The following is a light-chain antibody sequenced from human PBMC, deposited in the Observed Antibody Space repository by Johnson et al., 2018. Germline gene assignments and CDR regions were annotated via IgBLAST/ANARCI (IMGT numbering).Light chain of an antibody. CDR2: ENN. J-gene: IGLJ1*01. CDR1: SSNIGNNY. CDR3: GTWDSSLGAGNV. Sequence: QSVLTQPPSVSAAPGQKVTISCSGSSSNIGNNYVSWYQQLPGTAPKLLIYENNKRPSGIPDRFSGSKSGTSDTLGITGLQTGDEADYYCGTWDSSLGAGNVFGTGTKVTVL. V-gene: IGLV1-51*02.